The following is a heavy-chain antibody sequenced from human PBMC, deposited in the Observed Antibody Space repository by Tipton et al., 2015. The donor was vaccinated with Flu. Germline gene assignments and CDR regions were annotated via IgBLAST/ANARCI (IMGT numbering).Heavy chain of an antibody. D-gene: IGHD3-22*01. Sequence: TLSLTCAVSGGSISSGGYSWSWIRQPPGKGLEWIGYIFHSGSTYYNPSLKSRVTISVDGSKNQFSLKLSSVTAADTAVYYCARVIWDMIVVAPDAFDIWGQGTMVTVSS. CDR2: IFHSGST. J-gene: IGHJ3*02. V-gene: IGHV4-30-2*01. CDR1: GGSISSGGYS. CDR3: ARVIWDMIVVAPDAFDI.